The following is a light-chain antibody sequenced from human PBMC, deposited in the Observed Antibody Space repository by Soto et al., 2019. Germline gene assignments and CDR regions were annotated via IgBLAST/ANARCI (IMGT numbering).Light chain of an antibody. CDR2: AAP. J-gene: IGKJ3*01. CDR3: QQTYNMPRT. V-gene: IGKV1-39*01. Sequence: DIQMTQSPSSLSASLGDRVTITCRASQSISRHLNWYQQKPGKAPRLLIYAAPSLQSGVPSRFSGSGSGTDFILTITSLQPEDSATYYCQQTYNMPRTFGPGTKVD. CDR1: QSISRH.